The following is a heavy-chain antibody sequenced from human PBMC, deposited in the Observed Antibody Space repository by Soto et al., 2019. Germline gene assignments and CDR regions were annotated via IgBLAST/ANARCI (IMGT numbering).Heavy chain of an antibody. CDR2: IYYSGST. D-gene: IGHD5-12*01. J-gene: IGHJ4*02. CDR3: ARLYSGYDLAGRYFDY. CDR1: GGSISSSSYY. V-gene: IGHV4-39*01. Sequence: SETLSLTCTVSGGSISSSSYYWGWIRQPPGKGLEWIGSIYYSGSTYYNPSLKSRVTISVDTSKNQFSLKLSSVTAADTAVYYCARLYSGYDLAGRYFDYWGQGTLVTVSS.